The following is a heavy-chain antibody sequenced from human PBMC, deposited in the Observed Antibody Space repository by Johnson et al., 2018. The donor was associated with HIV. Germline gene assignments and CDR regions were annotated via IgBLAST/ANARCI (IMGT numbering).Heavy chain of an antibody. V-gene: IGHV3-30*04. CDR2: ISYDGRNK. CDR3: ARERHAFDI. J-gene: IGHJ3*02. Sequence: QVQVVESGGGVVQPGRSLRLSCAASGFTFSSYAIHWVHQAPGKGLEWVGVISYDGRNKYYADSVKGRFTISRDNSKNTLYLQMNSLRAEDTAVYYCARERHAFDIWGQGTMVTVSS. CDR1: GFTFSSYA.